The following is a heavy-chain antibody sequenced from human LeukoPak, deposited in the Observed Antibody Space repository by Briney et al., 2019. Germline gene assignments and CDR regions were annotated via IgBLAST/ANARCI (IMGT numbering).Heavy chain of an antibody. J-gene: IGHJ4*02. CDR2: ISSSSYI. V-gene: IGHV3-21*01. CDR1: GFTFSSYG. CDR3: ARDPRGSSSWFIDY. D-gene: IGHD6-13*01. Sequence: GGSLRLSCAASGFTFSSYGMHWVRQAPGKGLEWVSSISSSSYIYYADSVKGRFTISRDNAKNSLYLQMNSLRAEDTAVYYCARDPRGSSSWFIDYWGQGTLVTVSS.